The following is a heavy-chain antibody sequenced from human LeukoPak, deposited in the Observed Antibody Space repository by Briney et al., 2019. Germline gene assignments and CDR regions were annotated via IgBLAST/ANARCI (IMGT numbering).Heavy chain of an antibody. V-gene: IGHV4-39*01. D-gene: IGHD2-21*02. CDR1: GDSISRSTYY. CDR2: VYYGRSP. CDR3: ARHTLVTAISTYNWFDP. Sequence: ASETLSLTCTVSGDSISRSTYYWAWIRQPPGKGLEWIGSVYYGRSPYFNPSLKSRVTISADASKNQFSLQLSSVTAADTAVYYCARHTLVTAISTYNWFDPWGQGILVTVSS. J-gene: IGHJ5*02.